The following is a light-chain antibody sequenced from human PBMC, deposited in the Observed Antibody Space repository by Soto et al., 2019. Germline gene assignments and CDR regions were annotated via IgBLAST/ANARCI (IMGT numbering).Light chain of an antibody. CDR3: QQYNNWWT. J-gene: IGKJ1*01. CDR2: GAS. CDR1: QSVSSSY. V-gene: IGKV3-20*01. Sequence: EIVLTQSPGTLSLSPGERATLSCRASQSVSSSYLAWYQQKPGQAPRLLIYGASSRATGIPDRFTGSGSGTEFTLTISSLQFDDSAVYYCQQYNNWWTFGQGTKVDNK.